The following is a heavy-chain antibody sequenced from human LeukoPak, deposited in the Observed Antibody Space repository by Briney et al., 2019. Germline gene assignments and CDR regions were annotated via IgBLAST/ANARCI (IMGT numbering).Heavy chain of an antibody. J-gene: IGHJ3*01. Sequence: GGSLRLSCAASGFTVISNNMSWVRQAPGKGLEWVSLIYSDGSTYYADSVKGRFTISRDTYKNTLYLQMNNLRCEDRAVYYCVKDLDDYPPSDAFDLWGQGTMVTVSS. CDR2: IYSDGST. D-gene: IGHD5-24*01. V-gene: IGHV3-66*01. CDR3: VKDLDDYPPSDAFDL. CDR1: GFTVISNN.